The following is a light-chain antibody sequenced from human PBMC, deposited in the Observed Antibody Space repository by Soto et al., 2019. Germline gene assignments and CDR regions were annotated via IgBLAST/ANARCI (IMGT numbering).Light chain of an antibody. V-gene: IGKV3-20*01. CDR1: QSVSSNY. CDR2: GAS. J-gene: IGKJ1*01. CDR3: QQYGSSPRT. Sequence: EIVLTQSPGTLSLSPGERATLSCRASQSVSSNYLAWYQQKPGQAPRLLIYGASSRATGIHDRFSGSGSGTDFDLTISRLEPEDFAVYYCQQYGSSPRTFGQGTKVEIK.